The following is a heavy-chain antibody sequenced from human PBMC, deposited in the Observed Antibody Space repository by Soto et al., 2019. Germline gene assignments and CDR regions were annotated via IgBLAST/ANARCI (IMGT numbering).Heavy chain of an antibody. J-gene: IGHJ6*02. CDR2: ISYDGSNK. Sequence: QVQLVESGGGVVQPGRSLRLSCAASGFTFSSYAMHWVRQAPGKGLEWVAVISYDGSNKYYADSVKGRFTISWDNSKNALYLQMNSLRAEATAVYYCARDRLRYNWNDFPYYYYGMEVWGQGTTVTVSS. CDR3: ARDRLRYNWNDFPYYYYGMEV. CDR1: GFTFSSYA. V-gene: IGHV3-30-3*01. D-gene: IGHD1-1*01.